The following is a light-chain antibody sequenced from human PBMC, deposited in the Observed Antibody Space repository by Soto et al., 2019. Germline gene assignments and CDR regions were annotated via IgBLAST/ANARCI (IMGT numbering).Light chain of an antibody. CDR2: DVS. CDR3: SSYTSSSTPDV. CDR1: SSDVGGYNY. Sequence: QSALTQPASVSGSPGQSITISCTGTSSDVGGYNYVSWYQQHPGKAPKLMIYDVSNRPSGVSNRFSGSKSGNTASLTISGLHAEDEADYYCSSYTSSSTPDVFGTGTQLTVL. V-gene: IGLV2-14*01. J-gene: IGLJ1*01.